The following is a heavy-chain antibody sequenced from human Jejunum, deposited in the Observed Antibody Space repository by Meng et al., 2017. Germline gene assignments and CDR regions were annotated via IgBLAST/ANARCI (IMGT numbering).Heavy chain of an antibody. J-gene: IGHJ2*01. CDR3: ARVTGATADLWYFDL. V-gene: IGHV1-46*01. CDR1: GDTFTRYY. CDR2: INTSGGSA. Sequence: QVQLVQSGAEVKKPGASVKGSCNASGDTFTRYYIHWVRQAHGQGLEWMGLINTSGGSASYAQKFQGRVTVTRDTSTSTVYMEVSSLTSEDTAVYYCARVTGATADLWYFDLWGRGTLVTVSS. D-gene: IGHD2-21*02.